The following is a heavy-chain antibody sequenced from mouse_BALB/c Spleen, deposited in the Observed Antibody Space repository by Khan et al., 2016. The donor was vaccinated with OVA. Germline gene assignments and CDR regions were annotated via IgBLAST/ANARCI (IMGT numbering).Heavy chain of an antibody. Sequence: VQLQESGAELMKPGASVKISCKATGYTFSSYWIEWVKQRPGHGLEWIGEILPGSGRNNYNEKFKGKATFTADTSSNTAYMQLRNLTSDDSAVYYCARGNCYGSSSWFGYWGQGTLVTVSA. J-gene: IGHJ3*01. CDR2: ILPGSGRN. CDR3: ARGNCYGSSSWFGY. V-gene: IGHV1-9*01. D-gene: IGHD1-1*01. CDR1: GYTFSSYW.